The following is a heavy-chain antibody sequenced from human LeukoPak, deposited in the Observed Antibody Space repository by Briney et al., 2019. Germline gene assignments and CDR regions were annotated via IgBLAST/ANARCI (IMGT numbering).Heavy chain of an antibody. J-gene: IGHJ4*02. CDR2: LYPSGST. D-gene: IGHD6-19*01. CDR1: VGSISSYY. V-gene: IGHV4-4*07. CDR3: ARDHDSSGSFVSVY. Sequence: SETLSLTCTVSVGSISSYYWSWIRQPAGKGLEWTGRLYPSGSTTYNPSLESRVTISVDKFKNQVSLRLPSVTAANTAVYYCARDHDSSGSFVSVYWGQGTLVTVSS.